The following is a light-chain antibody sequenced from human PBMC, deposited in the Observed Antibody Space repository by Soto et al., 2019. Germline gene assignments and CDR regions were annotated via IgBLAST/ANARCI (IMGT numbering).Light chain of an antibody. CDR2: QAS. CDR3: QHYSHYPWT. Sequence: DIKMTQSPSTLSASPGDRVIITCRASQSINKWLAWYQQRPGEAPKLLIYQASHLQSGVPSRFSGSGSETEFSLTISSLQPADFATHYCQHYSHYPWTFGQGTKVEIK. V-gene: IGKV1-5*03. J-gene: IGKJ1*01. CDR1: QSINKW.